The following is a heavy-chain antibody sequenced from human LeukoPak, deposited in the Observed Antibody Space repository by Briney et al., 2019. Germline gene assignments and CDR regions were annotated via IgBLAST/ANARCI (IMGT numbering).Heavy chain of an antibody. Sequence: GGSLRLSCAASGFTFTNAWMSWVRQAPGKGLEWVGRIKSIGDGGTTEYTAPVQGRFTISRDDSRNTLYLQMNSLKTEDTAVYYCTTGRDRWQLLLDIWGQGTMVAVSS. CDR2: IKSIGDGGTT. J-gene: IGHJ3*02. CDR1: GFTFTNAW. D-gene: IGHD4-23*01. CDR3: TTGRDRWQLLLDI. V-gene: IGHV3-15*05.